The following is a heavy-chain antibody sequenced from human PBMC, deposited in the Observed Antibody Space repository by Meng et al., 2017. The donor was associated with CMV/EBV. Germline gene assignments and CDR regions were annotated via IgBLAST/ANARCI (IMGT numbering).Heavy chain of an antibody. Sequence: GESLKISCTASGFTFGDYAMSWVRQAPGKGLEWVGFIRSKAYGGTTEYAASVKGRFTISRDDSKSIAYLQMNSLKTEDTAVYYCTRTRGSSGFPRLGFDYWGQGTLVTVSS. V-gene: IGHV3-49*04. J-gene: IGHJ4*02. D-gene: IGHD3-22*01. CDR1: GFTFGDYA. CDR2: IRSKAYGGTT. CDR3: TRTRGSSGFPRLGFDY.